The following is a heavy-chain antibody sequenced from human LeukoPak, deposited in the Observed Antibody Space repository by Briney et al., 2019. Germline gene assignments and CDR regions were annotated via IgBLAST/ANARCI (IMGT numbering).Heavy chain of an antibody. V-gene: IGHV3-53*01. D-gene: IGHD2-21*01. CDR3: ARSAEGSYHYYFYMDV. CDR1: GFIVSNNY. CDR2: IYSGGTT. J-gene: IGHJ6*03. Sequence: GGSLRLSCAASGFIVSNNYMSWVRQAPGKGLEWVSGIYSGGTTYYVDSVKGRFTISRDNSKNTLYLQMNSLRAEDTAVYYCARSAEGSYHYYFYMDVWGKGTTVTVSS.